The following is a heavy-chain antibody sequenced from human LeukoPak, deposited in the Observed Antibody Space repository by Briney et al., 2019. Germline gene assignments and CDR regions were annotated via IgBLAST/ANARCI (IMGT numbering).Heavy chain of an antibody. CDR1: GFTFSSYA. CDR2: ISGSGGST. V-gene: IGHV3-23*01. CDR3: AKDTRATYPLGPVVRSHWDY. Sequence: PGGSLRLSCAASGFTFSSYAMSWVRQAPGKGLEWVSAISGSGGSTYYADSVKGRFTISRDNSKNTLYLQMNSLRAEDTAVYYCAKDTRATYPLGPVVRSHWDYWGQGTLVTVSS. D-gene: IGHD1-26*01. J-gene: IGHJ4*02.